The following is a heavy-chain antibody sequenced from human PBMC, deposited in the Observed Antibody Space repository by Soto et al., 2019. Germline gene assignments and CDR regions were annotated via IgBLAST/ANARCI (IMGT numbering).Heavy chain of an antibody. CDR2: IIPISDTT. J-gene: IGHJ6*02. CDR1: GGTFSSYA. CDR3: ARSQGSSTSLEIYYYYYYGMDV. Sequence: QVQLVQSGAEVQKPGSSVKVSCKASGGTFSSYAISWVRQAPGQGLEWMGGIIPISDTTNYAQKFSGRVTITEDESTSTAYMELSSLRSEDTAVYYCARSQGSSTSLEIYYYYYYGMDVWGQGTTVTVSS. V-gene: IGHV1-69*01. D-gene: IGHD2-2*01.